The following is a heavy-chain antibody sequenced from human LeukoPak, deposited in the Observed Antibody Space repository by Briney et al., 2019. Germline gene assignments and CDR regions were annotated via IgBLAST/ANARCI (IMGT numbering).Heavy chain of an antibody. CDR1: GYTFTGYY. D-gene: IGHD1-26*01. CDR2: INPNSGGT. Sequence: ASVKVSCKASGYTFTGYYMHWVRQAPGQGLEWMGWINPNSGGTNYAQKLQGRVTMTTDTSTSTAYMELRSLRSDDTAVYYCASYSGSWPGYYYYYYYMDVWGKGTTVTVSS. J-gene: IGHJ6*03. V-gene: IGHV1-2*02. CDR3: ASYSGSWPGYYYYYYYMDV.